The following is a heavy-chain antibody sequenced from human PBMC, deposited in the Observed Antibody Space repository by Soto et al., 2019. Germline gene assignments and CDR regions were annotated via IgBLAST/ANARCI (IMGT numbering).Heavy chain of an antibody. D-gene: IGHD3-10*01. J-gene: IGHJ6*02. CDR2: IDPGDSDT. V-gene: IGHV5-51*01. CDR3: ARRSRSGTRSWGSVGMDV. Sequence: GQSLKISCKGFGYSFTSYWIGRVRQMPGKGLEWMRIIDPGDSDTRYSPSFQGQVTISADKSISAAYLRGRGLKSSKTAMYYIARRSRSGTRSWGSVGMDVWGQGTRVTVSS. CDR1: GYSFTSYW.